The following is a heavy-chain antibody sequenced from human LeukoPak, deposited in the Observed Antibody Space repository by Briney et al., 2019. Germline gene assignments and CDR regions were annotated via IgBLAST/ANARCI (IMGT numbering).Heavy chain of an antibody. CDR3: ARDTIGRYPGWFDP. V-gene: IGHV4-39*07. Sequence: SETLSLTCTVSGGSISSSSYYWSWIRQPPGKGLEWIGSIYYSGSTYYNPSLKSRVTISVDTSKNQFSLKLSSVTAADTAVYYCARDTIGRYPGWFDPWGQGTLVTVSS. D-gene: IGHD3-3*01. CDR2: IYYSGST. J-gene: IGHJ5*02. CDR1: GGSISSSSYY.